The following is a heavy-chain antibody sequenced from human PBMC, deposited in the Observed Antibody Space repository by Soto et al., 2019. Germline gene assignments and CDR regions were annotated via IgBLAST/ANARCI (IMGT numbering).Heavy chain of an antibody. CDR3: ARIGSSWYHYYYGMDV. Sequence: SETLSLTCTVSGGSISSSSYYWGWIRQPPGKGLEWIGSIYYSGSTYYNPSLKSRVTISVDTSKNQFSLKLSSVTAADTAVYYCARIGSSWYHYYYGMDVWGQGTTVTVSS. V-gene: IGHV4-39*01. CDR1: GGSISSSSYY. J-gene: IGHJ6*02. CDR2: IYYSGST. D-gene: IGHD6-13*01.